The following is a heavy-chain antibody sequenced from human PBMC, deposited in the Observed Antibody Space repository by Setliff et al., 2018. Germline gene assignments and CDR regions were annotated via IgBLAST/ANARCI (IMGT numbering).Heavy chain of an antibody. CDR2: FDPEDEET. V-gene: IGHV1-24*01. CDR1: GYRLIEVS. Sequence: RASVKVSCKVSGYRLIEVSMHWVRQAPGKGLEWMGGFDPEDEETIYAQKFQGIVTMTRDTSASTAYMELSSLRSADTAVYYCARQTYDSLTVYTYWYFDLWGRGTLVTVSS. J-gene: IGHJ2*01. D-gene: IGHD3-9*01. CDR3: ARQTYDSLTVYTYWYFDL.